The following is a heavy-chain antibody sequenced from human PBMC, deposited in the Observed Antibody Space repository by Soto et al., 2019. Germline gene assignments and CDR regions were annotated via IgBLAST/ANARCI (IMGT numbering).Heavy chain of an antibody. V-gene: IGHV3-30*18. CDR1: GFTFSSSG. Sequence: LRLSCEASGFTFSSSGMHWVRQAPGKGLEWVAVISYDGSNKYYADSVKGRFTISRDNYKNTLYLQMNSLRAEDTAVYYCAKEGKTTDSEYWGQGTLVTVSA. CDR3: AKEGKTTDSEY. J-gene: IGHJ4*02. CDR2: ISYDGSNK. D-gene: IGHD4-4*01.